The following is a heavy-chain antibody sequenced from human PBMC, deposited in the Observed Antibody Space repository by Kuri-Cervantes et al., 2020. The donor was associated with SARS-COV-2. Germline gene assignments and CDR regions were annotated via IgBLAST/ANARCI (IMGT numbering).Heavy chain of an antibody. CDR3: AQLQFGDYYDSSGYPDAFDI. J-gene: IGHJ3*02. V-gene: IGHV1-2*06. Sequence: ASVKVSCKASGCTFSSYAISWVRQAPGQGLEWMGRINPNSGGTNYAQKFQGRVTMTRDTSISTAYMELSRLRSDDTAVYYCAQLQFGDYYDSSGYPDAFDIWGQGTMVTVSS. CDR1: GCTFSSYA. CDR2: INPNSGGT. D-gene: IGHD3-22*01.